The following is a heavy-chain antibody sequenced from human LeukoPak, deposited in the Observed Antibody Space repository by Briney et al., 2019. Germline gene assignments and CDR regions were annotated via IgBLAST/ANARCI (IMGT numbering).Heavy chain of an antibody. J-gene: IGHJ4*02. CDR1: GYTFTSYG. CDR3: ARGWELHD. CDR2: INSKETQT. D-gene: IGHD1-26*01. V-gene: IGHV1-18*01. Sequence: ASVTVSCKASGYTFTSYGISWVRQAPGHGLEWLGWINSKETQTNRAQKLQGRVTMTTDTSTSTAFLDLRSLRSDDTAVYFCARGWELHDWGQGTLVTVSS.